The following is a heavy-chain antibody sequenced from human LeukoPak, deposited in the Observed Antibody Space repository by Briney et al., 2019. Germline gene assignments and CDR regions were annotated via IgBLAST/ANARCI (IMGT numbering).Heavy chain of an antibody. CDR1: GFTFSSYG. D-gene: IGHD5-18*01. Sequence: PGGSLRLSCAASGFTFSSYGMHWVRQAPGKGLEWVAVMSYDGSNKYYADSVKGRFTISRDNSKNTLYLQMNSLRGEDAAVYYCARDRDRLNTGPGYFDLWGRGTLVTVSS. V-gene: IGHV3-30*03. CDR3: ARDRDRLNTGPGYFDL. CDR2: MSYDGSNK. J-gene: IGHJ2*01.